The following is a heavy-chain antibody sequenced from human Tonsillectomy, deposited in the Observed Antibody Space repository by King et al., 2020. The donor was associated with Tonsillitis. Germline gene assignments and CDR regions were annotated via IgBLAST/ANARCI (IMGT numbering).Heavy chain of an antibody. CDR3: ARDAAMYSSGWYFDY. CDR2: ISSSSSTR. Sequence: VQLVESGGGLIQPGGSLRLSCAASGFTFSSYSMNWVRQAPGKGLEWVSDISSSSSTRQYADSVKGRFTISRDNAKNSLYLQMNSLRAEDTAVYYCARDAAMYSSGWYFDYWGQGTLVTVSS. V-gene: IGHV3-48*04. J-gene: IGHJ4*02. D-gene: IGHD6-19*01. CDR1: GFTFSSYS.